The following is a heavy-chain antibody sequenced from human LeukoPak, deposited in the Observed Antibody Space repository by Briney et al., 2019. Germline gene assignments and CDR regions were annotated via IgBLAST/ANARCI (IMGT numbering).Heavy chain of an antibody. CDR1: GFTVSRNY. CDR3: ARDDCSITSCYGY. J-gene: IGHJ4*02. D-gene: IGHD2-2*01. Sequence: PGGSMRLSCAASGFTVSRNYMNWVRQAAGKGLEWVSVIYGGGSTYYADSVKGRFTISRDASKNTLYLQMNSLKADDTAVYYCARDDCSITSCYGYWGQGTLVIVSS. V-gene: IGHV3-66*01. CDR2: IYGGGST.